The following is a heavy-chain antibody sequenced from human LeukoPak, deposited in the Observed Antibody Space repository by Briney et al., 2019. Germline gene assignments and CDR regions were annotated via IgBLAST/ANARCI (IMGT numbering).Heavy chain of an antibody. D-gene: IGHD3-16*01. CDR3: VREGGVAAPNYFDY. J-gene: IGHJ4*02. CDR1: GFTFRSYW. CDR2: IKQDGSKK. V-gene: IGHV3-7*01. Sequence: PGGSLRLSCAASGFTFRSYWMSWVRQAPGRGLEWVANIKQDGSKKYYVDSLEGRFTISRDNGKNSLFLQMNSLRAEDTAVHYCVREGGVAAPNYFDYWGQGTLVTVSS.